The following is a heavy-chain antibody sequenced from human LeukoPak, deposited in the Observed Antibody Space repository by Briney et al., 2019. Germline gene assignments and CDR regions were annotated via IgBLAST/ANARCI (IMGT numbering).Heavy chain of an antibody. Sequence: GGSLRLSCAASGFTFSSYGMHWVRQAPGKGLEWVAVIWYDGSNKYYADSVKGRFTISRDNSKNTLYLQMNSLRAEDTAVYYCAKATSIAARLSAFDIWGQGTMVTVSS. D-gene: IGHD6-6*01. CDR1: GFTFSSYG. CDR2: IWYDGSNK. CDR3: AKATSIAARLSAFDI. V-gene: IGHV3-33*06. J-gene: IGHJ3*02.